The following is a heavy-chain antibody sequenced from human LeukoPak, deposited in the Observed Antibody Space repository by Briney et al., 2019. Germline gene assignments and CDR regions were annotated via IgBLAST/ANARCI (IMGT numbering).Heavy chain of an antibody. D-gene: IGHD5-12*01. J-gene: IGHJ5*02. V-gene: IGHV3-15*01. CDR2: IKSKSVGETT. CDR3: TTHSGNDLRS. Sequence: GGSLRLSCATSGHTFTSAWLTWVRQAPGKGLEWVGRIKSKSVGETTDYAAPVKGRFTISRDDSENTLYLQMNSLKTEDTAVYYCTTHSGNDLRSWGQGTLVTVSS. CDR1: GHTFTSAW.